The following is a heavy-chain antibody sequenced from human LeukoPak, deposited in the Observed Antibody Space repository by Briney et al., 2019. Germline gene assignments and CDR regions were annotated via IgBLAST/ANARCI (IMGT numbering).Heavy chain of an antibody. CDR3: ARGNYHAMDV. CDR2: IKGDGSST. Sequence: GGSLRLSCAASGFTFSNYWMHWVRQTPGEGLVCVTLIKGDGSSTTYADSVKGRFTISRDNAKNTVYLQMNSLRAEDTAVYYCARGNYHAMDVWGQGTTVTVSS. J-gene: IGHJ6*02. V-gene: IGHV3-74*01. CDR1: GFTFSNYW.